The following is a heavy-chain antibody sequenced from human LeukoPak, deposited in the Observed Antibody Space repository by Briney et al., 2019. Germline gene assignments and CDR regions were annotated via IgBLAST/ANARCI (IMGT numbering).Heavy chain of an antibody. Sequence: PGGPLRLSCAASGFTFSSYEMNWGRQAPGKGLEWVSYISSRGSTIYYADSVKGRFTISRDNAKNSLYLQMNSLRAEDTAVYYCARVDIVATPYSYYFDYWGQGTLVTVSS. J-gene: IGHJ4*02. CDR3: ARVDIVATPYSYYFDY. D-gene: IGHD5-12*01. V-gene: IGHV3-48*03. CDR2: ISSRGSTI. CDR1: GFTFSSYE.